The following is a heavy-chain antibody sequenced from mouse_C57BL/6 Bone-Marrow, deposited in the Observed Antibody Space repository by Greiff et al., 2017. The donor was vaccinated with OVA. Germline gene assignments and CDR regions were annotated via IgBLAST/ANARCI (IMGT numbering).Heavy chain of an antibody. CDR3: ARHAGCAY. J-gene: IGHJ3*01. Sequence: EVQLVESGGGLVQPGGSLKLSCAASGFTFSDYYMYWVRQTPEKRLEWVAYISNGGGSTYYPDTVKGRFTISRDNAKNTRYLQMGRLKSEDTAMYYCARHAGCAYWGQGTLVTVSA. V-gene: IGHV5-12*01. CDR1: GFTFSDYY. CDR2: ISNGGGST.